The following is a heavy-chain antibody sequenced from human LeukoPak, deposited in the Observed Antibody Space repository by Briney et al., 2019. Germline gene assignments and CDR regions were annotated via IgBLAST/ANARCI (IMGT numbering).Heavy chain of an antibody. J-gene: IGHJ5*02. CDR1: GFTLSSYW. CDR2: INPDGSTT. Sequence: GGSLRLSCAASGFTLSSYWMHWVRQVPGKGLVWVSRINPDGSTTTYADSVKGRFTISRDNAKNTLYLQMNSLRAEDTAVYYCATTGLLGDIPWGQGTLVTVSS. V-gene: IGHV3-74*01. D-gene: IGHD2-21*01. CDR3: ATTGLLGDIP.